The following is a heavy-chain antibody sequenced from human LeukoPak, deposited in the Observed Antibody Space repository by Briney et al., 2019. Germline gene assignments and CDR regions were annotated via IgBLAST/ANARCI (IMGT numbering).Heavy chain of an antibody. V-gene: IGHV3-23*01. CDR2: ISGSGGST. Sequence: GGSLRLSCAASGFTFSNYAMSWVRQAPGKGLEWVSGISGSGGSTYYADSVKGRITISRDNSENTLYLQMNRLRAEDTAVYYCAKERDNRWYYFDSWGQGTLVTVSS. D-gene: IGHD6-13*01. J-gene: IGHJ4*02. CDR3: AKERDNRWYYFDS. CDR1: GFTFSNYA.